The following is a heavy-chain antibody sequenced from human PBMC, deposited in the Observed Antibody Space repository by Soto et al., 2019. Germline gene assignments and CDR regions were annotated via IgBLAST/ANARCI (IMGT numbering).Heavy chain of an antibody. CDR3: AKDINRYSSSPT. CDR2: ISWNSGSI. Sequence: SLRLSCAASGFTFDDYAMHWVRQAPGKGLEWVSGISWNSGSIGYADSVKGRFTISRDNAKNSVYLQMNSLRAEDTALHYCAKDINRYSSSPTWGQGTTVTVSS. J-gene: IGHJ6*02. D-gene: IGHD6-6*01. CDR1: GFTFDDYA. V-gene: IGHV3-9*01.